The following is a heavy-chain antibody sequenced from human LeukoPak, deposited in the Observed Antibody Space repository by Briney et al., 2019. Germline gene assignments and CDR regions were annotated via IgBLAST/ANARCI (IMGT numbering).Heavy chain of an antibody. CDR3: AGPYDSSGYYYNDAFDI. CDR1: GFTFSSYS. V-gene: IGHV3-48*01. J-gene: IGHJ3*02. D-gene: IGHD3-22*01. Sequence: GGSLRLSCAASGFTFSSYSMNWVRQAPGKGLEWVSYISSSSSTIYYADSVKGRFTISRDNAKNSLYLQMNSLRAEDTAVYYCAGPYDSSGYYYNDAFDIWGQGTMVTVSS. CDR2: ISSSSSTI.